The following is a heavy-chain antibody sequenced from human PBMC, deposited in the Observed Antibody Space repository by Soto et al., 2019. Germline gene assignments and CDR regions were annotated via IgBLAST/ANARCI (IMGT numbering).Heavy chain of an antibody. J-gene: IGHJ2*01. Sequence: QVQLVESRGGVVQPGRSLRLSCAASGFTFSSYAMHWVRQAPGKGLEWVAVISYDGNNKYYADSVKGRFTISRDNSKKTLYLQMNSLRTEDTAVYYCARGDAPPFRVAAWYFDLWGRGTLVTVSS. CDR1: GFTFSSYA. CDR3: ARGDAPPFRVAAWYFDL. CDR2: ISYDGNNK. D-gene: IGHD6-19*01. V-gene: IGHV3-30-3*01.